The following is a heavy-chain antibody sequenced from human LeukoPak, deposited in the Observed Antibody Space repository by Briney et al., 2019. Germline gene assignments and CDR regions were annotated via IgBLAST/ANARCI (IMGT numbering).Heavy chain of an antibody. D-gene: IGHD3-10*01. Sequence: GGSLRLSCAASGFTFSNYAMSWVRQAPGKGLEWVSGISGSGSSTYYADSVKGRFTISRDNAKNSLYLQMNSLRAEDTAVYYCARDSGTFSLDYWGQGTLVTVSS. V-gene: IGHV3-23*01. J-gene: IGHJ4*02. CDR3: ARDSGTFSLDY. CDR2: ISGSGSST. CDR1: GFTFSNYA.